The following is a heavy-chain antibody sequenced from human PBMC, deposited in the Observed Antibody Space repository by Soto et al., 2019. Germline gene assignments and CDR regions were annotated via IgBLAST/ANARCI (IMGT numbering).Heavy chain of an antibody. CDR1: GYTFTSYD. CDR2: MNPNSGNT. Sequence: GASVKVSCKASGYTFTSYDINWVRQATGQGLEWMGWMNPNSGNTGYAQKFQGRVTMTRNTSISTAYMELSSLRSEDTAVYYCARGYCSSTSCYIFYYYYYGMDVWGQGTTVTVSS. CDR3: ARGYCSSTSCYIFYYYYYGMDV. D-gene: IGHD2-2*02. V-gene: IGHV1-8*01. J-gene: IGHJ6*02.